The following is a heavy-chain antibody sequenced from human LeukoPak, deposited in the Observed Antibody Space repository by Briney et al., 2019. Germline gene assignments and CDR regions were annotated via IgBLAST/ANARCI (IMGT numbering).Heavy chain of an antibody. D-gene: IGHD6-6*01. J-gene: IGHJ6*03. CDR1: GGTFSSYA. Sequence: GASVKVSCKASGGTFSSYAISWVRQAPGQGLEWMGGITPIFGTANYAQRFQGRVTITTDESTSTAYMELSSLRSEDTAVYYCARDSRQLAYYYYMDVWGKGTTVTVSS. CDR3: ARDSRQLAYYYYMDV. CDR2: ITPIFGTA. V-gene: IGHV1-69*05.